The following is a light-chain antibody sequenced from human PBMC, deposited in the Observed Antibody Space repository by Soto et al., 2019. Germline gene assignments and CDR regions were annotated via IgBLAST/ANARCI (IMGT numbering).Light chain of an antibody. CDR3: GTWDSSLTVGV. J-gene: IGLJ3*02. CDR1: GSNIGKNY. CDR2: DND. V-gene: IGLV1-51*01. Sequence: QSVLTQPPSVSAAPGQKVTISCSGSGSNIGKNYVSWYQQLPGTAPKVVIFDNDKRPSEIPDRFSASKSGTSATLGITGLQTGDEGDYYCGTWDSSLTVGVFGGGTQLTVL.